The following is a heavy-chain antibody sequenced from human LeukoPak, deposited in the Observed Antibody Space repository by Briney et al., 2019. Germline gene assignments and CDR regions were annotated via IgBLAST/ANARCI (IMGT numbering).Heavy chain of an antibody. CDR2: ISSSSSTT. CDR3: ARGAAGNLDH. CDR1: GFTFTYYN. D-gene: IGHD6-13*01. V-gene: IGHV3-48*02. Sequence: QPGGSLRLSCAASGFTFTYYNMNWVRQAPGKGLEWVSYISSSSSTTYYADSVKGRFTISRDDAKNSLYLQMNSLRDEDTAVYYCARGAAGNLDHWGQGTLITVSS. J-gene: IGHJ4*02.